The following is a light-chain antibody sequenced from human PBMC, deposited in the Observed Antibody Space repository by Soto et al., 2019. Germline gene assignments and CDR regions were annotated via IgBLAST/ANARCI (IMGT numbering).Light chain of an antibody. CDR3: QQSYRSPYT. V-gene: IGKV1-39*01. CDR2: GAS. J-gene: IGKJ2*01. Sequence: QMTQSPSSLSAYVGDSVTVTCRASQSINIYLNWYQQKPGKAPTLLIYGASSLQSGVPSRFTGGGSRTDFTLTISSLQPEDFATYYCQQSYRSPYTFGQGIKLEI. CDR1: QSINIY.